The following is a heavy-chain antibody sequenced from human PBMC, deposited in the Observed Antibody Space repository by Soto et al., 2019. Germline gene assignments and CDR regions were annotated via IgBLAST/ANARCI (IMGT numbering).Heavy chain of an antibody. J-gene: IGHJ3*02. CDR2: IYYSGST. CDR3: ERASEGSRDAFDI. CDR1: GGSISSYY. Sequence: SETLSLTGTVSGGSISSYYRSWIRQPPGKGLEWIGYIYYSGSTNYNPSLKSRVTISVDTSKNQFSLKLSSVTAADTAVYYCERASEGSRDAFDICGPGTMVTVSS. D-gene: IGHD6-13*01. V-gene: IGHV4-59*01.